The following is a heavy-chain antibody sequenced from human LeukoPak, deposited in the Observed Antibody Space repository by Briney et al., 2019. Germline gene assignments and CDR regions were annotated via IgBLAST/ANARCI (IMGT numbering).Heavy chain of an antibody. V-gene: IGHV1-2*02. CDR3: ARDQGYAISQYGMDV. D-gene: IGHD5-18*01. J-gene: IGHJ6*02. CDR2: INPNSGGT. Sequence: ASVKVSRKASGYTFTGYYMHWVRQAPGQGLEWMGWINPNSGGTNYAQKFQGRVTMTRDTSISTAYMELSRLGSDDTAVYYCARDQGYAISQYGMDVWGQGTTVTVSS. CDR1: GYTFTGYY.